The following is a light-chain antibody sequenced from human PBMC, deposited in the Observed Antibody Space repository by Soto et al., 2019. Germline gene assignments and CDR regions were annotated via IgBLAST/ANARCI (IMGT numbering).Light chain of an antibody. CDR1: QSLLYINGYNY. CDR3: MQALQTPWT. J-gene: IGKJ1*01. V-gene: IGKV2-28*01. Sequence: EIVMTQTPLSLPVTPGEPASISCRSSQSLLYINGYNYLDWYLQKPGQSPQLLIYLGSDRASGVPDRFSGSGSGTDFTLKISRVEAEDVGVYYCMQALQTPWTFGQGTKVEIK. CDR2: LGS.